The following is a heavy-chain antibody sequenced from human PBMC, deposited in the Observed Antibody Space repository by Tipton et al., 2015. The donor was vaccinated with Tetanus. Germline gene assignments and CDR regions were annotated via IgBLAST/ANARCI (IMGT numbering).Heavy chain of an antibody. D-gene: IGHD6-19*01. CDR2: IYYSGTT. CDR3: ARPIKQWLVPVDS. CDR1: DGPVSSGGHY. Sequence: LRLSCTVSDGPVSSGGHYWGWVRQLPGKGLEWIGCIYYSGTTYYNPSLRSRVTISLDTSKTHFYLNLSSVTAADTAVYYCARPIKQWLVPVDSWGQGTLVTVSS. V-gene: IGHV4-31*02. J-gene: IGHJ4*02.